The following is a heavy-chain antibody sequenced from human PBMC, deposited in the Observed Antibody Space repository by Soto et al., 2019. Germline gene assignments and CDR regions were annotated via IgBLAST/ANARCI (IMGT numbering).Heavy chain of an antibody. J-gene: IGHJ4*01. CDR1: GCTFTSYA. CDR3: ARENSGYSNRFGYQVY. Sequence: APVKPCCKASGCTFTSYAISCVRPAPGQALEWMGWISAYNGNTNYAQKLGGRVTMTTDTSTSTAKKQLTRLRSDDTAEYDSARENSGYSNRFGYQVYWG. V-gene: IGHV1-18*04. CDR2: ISAYNGNT. D-gene: IGHD5-18*01.